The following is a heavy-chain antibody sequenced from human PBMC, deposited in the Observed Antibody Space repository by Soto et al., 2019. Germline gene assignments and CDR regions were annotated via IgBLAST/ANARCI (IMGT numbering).Heavy chain of an antibody. D-gene: IGHD1-1*01. Sequence: DVQLEEFGGGLIQPGGSLRLSCAASGFSFSGKNYLTWVRQAPGKGLEWVSALYSSDGTYYADSVKGRFSVSRDNSKNTFYLQLHSLRPEDTALYFCATWLQREHAFDIWGLGTMVTVSS. V-gene: IGHV3-53*01. CDR2: LYSSDGT. CDR3: ATWLQREHAFDI. J-gene: IGHJ3*02. CDR1: GFSFSGKNY.